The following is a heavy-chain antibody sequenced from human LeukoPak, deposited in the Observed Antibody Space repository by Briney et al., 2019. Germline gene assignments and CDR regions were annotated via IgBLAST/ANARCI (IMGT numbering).Heavy chain of an antibody. CDR2: ISGSGGST. D-gene: IGHD6-13*01. J-gene: IGHJ6*02. Sequence: GGSLRLSCAASGFTFSSYAMSWVRQTPGKGLEWVSAISGSGGSTYYADSVKGRFTISRDNSKNTLYLQMNSLRAEDTAVYYCAKSKGIAAAGHYYYGMDVWGQGTTVTVSS. CDR3: AKSKGIAAAGHYYYGMDV. CDR1: GFTFSSYA. V-gene: IGHV3-23*01.